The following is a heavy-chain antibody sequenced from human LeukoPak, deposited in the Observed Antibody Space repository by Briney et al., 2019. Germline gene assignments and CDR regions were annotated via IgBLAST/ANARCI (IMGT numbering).Heavy chain of an antibody. J-gene: IGHJ4*02. CDR2: ISSSGSTI. D-gene: IGHD5-24*01. V-gene: IGHV3-48*03. Sequence: TGGSLRLSCAASGFTFSSYEMNWVRQAPGKGLEWVSYISSSGSTIYYADSVKGRFTISRDNARNSLYLQMNSLTVDDTAVYYCARDMGWQQFDQWGQGTLVTVSS. CDR1: GFTFSSYE. CDR3: ARDMGWQQFDQ.